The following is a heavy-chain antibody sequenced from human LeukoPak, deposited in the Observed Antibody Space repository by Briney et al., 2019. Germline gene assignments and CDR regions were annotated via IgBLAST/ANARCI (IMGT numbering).Heavy chain of an antibody. CDR3: ARSSSGYSYGYNFDY. V-gene: IGHV3-30*04. D-gene: IGHD5-18*01. CDR2: ISYDGSNK. Sequence: GGSLRLSCAASGFTFSSYAMHWVRQAPGKGLEWVAVISYDGSNKYYADSVKGRFTISRDNSKNTLHLQMNSLRAEDTAVYYCARSSSGYSYGYNFDYWGQGTLVTVSS. CDR1: GFTFSSYA. J-gene: IGHJ4*02.